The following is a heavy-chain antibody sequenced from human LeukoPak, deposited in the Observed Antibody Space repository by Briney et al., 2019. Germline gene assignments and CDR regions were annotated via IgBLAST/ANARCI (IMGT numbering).Heavy chain of an antibody. CDR1: GYTFTGYY. J-gene: IGHJ5*02. CDR2: INPNSGGT. CDR3: ARVVTGTTNWFDP. Sequence: GASVKVSCKASGYTFTGYYMHWVRQAPGQGLEWMGRINPNSGGTNYAQKFQGRVTMTRDTSISTAYMELSRLRSDDTAVHYCARVVTGTTNWFDPWGQGTLVTVSS. V-gene: IGHV1-2*06. D-gene: IGHD1-7*01.